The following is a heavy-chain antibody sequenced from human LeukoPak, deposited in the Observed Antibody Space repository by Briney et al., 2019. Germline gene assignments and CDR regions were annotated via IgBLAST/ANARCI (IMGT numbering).Heavy chain of an antibody. CDR1: GGSLSSSSYY. J-gene: IGHJ4*02. CDR2: IYYSGST. CDR3: ARVTRWLPDGY. D-gene: IGHD5-24*01. V-gene: IGHV4-39*07. Sequence: SETLSLTCTVSGGSLSSSSYYWGWIRQPPGKGLEWIGSIYYSGSTYYDPSLKSRVTISIDTSKTQFSLRLSSVTAADTAVYYCARVTRWLPDGYWGQGTLVTVSS.